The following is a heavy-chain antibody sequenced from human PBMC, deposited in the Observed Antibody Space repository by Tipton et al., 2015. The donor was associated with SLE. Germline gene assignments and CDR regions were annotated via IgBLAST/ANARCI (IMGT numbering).Heavy chain of an antibody. V-gene: IGHV4-38-2*02. Sequence: TLSLTCTVSGYSISSDYYWGWIRQPPGKGLEWIGSVYHSGSTYYNPSLKSRVTISVDTSKNQFSLKLNSVTAADTAVYYCATAEGDSWGQGILVTVSS. CDR3: ATAEGDS. CDR1: GYSISSDYY. J-gene: IGHJ4*02. CDR2: VYHSGST.